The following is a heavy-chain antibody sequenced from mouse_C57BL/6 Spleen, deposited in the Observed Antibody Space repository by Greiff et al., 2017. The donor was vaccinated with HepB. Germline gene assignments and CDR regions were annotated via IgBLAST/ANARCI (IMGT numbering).Heavy chain of an antibody. Sequence: EVKLMESGGGLVKPGGSLKLSCAASGFTFSSYAMSWVRQTPEKRLEWVATISDGGSYTYYPDNVKGRFTISRDNAKKNLYLQMSHLKSEDTAMYYCATGDAMDYWGQGTSVTVSS. CDR1: GFTFSSYA. J-gene: IGHJ4*01. CDR3: ATGDAMDY. V-gene: IGHV5-4*03. CDR2: ISDGGSYT.